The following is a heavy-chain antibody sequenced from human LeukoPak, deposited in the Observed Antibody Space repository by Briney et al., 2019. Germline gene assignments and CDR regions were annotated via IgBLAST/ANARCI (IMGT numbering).Heavy chain of an antibody. CDR2: VYYSGST. V-gene: IGHV4-59*12. J-gene: IGHJ6*02. D-gene: IGHD1-26*01. Sequence: PSETLSLACTVSGGSISSYYWSWIRQPPGKGLEWIGYVYYSGSTNYNPSLKSRVTISVDTSKNQFSLKLSSVTAADTAVYYCARGGAIKGGMDVGDQRTTVTVSS. CDR3: ARGGAIKGGMDV. CDR1: GGSISSYY.